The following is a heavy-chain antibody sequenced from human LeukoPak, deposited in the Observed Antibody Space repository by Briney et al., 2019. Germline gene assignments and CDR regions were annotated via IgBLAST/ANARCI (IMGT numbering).Heavy chain of an antibody. CDR3: ARVDWDYDYVWGSYRSIDY. CDR1: RFIFSNYW. Sequence: PGGSLRLSCAASRFIFSNYWMRWVRQAPGKGLEWVANIKQDGREKYYVDSVKGRFTISRGNAKNSLSLQMDSLRAEDTAVYYCARVDWDYDYVWGSYRSIDYWGQGTLVTVSS. D-gene: IGHD3-16*02. V-gene: IGHV3-7*03. CDR2: IKQDGREK. J-gene: IGHJ4*02.